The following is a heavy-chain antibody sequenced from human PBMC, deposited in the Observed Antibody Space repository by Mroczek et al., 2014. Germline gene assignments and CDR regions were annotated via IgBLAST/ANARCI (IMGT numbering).Heavy chain of an antibody. D-gene: IGHD6-6*01. J-gene: IGHJ4*02. V-gene: IGHV3-15*01. CDR3: TTDRGVTVRPLFDS. CDR1: GITFNNAW. CDR2: LKSKRDGGTT. Sequence: ESGGGLVKPGGSLILSCKASGITFNNAWMGWVRQAPGKGLEWVGRLKSKRDGGTTDYAAPVKGRFTILRDDSKTTLFLQMNGLKTEDTAVYFCTTDRGVTVRPLFDSWGQGTPRHRLL.